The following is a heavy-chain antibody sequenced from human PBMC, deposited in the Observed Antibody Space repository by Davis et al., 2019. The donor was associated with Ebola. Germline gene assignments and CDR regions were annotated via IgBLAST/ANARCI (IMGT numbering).Heavy chain of an antibody. CDR3: ARDPLGIAAAGIRWGPGMDV. V-gene: IGHV3-30*03. J-gene: IGHJ6*02. CDR1: GFTFSSYS. D-gene: IGHD6-13*01. Sequence: GESLKISCAASGFTFSSYSMNWVRQAPGKGLEWVAVISYDGSNKYYADSVKGRFTISRDNSKNTLYLQMNSLRAEDTAVYYCARDPLGIAAAGIRWGPGMDVWGQGTTVTVSS. CDR2: ISYDGSNK.